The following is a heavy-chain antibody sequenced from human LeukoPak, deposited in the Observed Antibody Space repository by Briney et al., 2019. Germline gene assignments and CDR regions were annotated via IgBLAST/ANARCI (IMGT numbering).Heavy chain of an antibody. CDR3: ARGPDLRVTMIVVVIRGLDY. CDR2: ISAYNGNT. CDR1: GYTFTSYG. V-gene: IGHV1-18*01. D-gene: IGHD3-22*01. J-gene: IGHJ4*02. Sequence: ASVKVSCKASGYTFTSYGISWVRQAPGQGLEWMGWISAYNGNTNYAQKLQGRVTMTTDTSTSTAYLEMRSLRSDDTAVYYCARGPDLRVTMIVVVIRGLDYWGQGTLVTVSS.